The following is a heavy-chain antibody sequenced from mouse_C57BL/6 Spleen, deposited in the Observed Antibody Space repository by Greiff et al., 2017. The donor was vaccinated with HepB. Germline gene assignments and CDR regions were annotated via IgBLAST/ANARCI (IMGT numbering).Heavy chain of an antibody. CDR2: IDPSDSYT. J-gene: IGHJ4*01. CDR1: GYTFTSYW. D-gene: IGHD3-2*02. CDR3: ARPKAQEDAMDY. V-gene: IGHV1-69*01. Sequence: QVQLQQPGAELVMPGASVKLSCKASGYTFTSYWMHWVKQRPGQGLEWIGEIDPSDSYTNYNQKFKGKSTLTVDKSSSTAYMRLSSLTSEDSAVYYCARPKAQEDAMDYWGQGTSVTVSS.